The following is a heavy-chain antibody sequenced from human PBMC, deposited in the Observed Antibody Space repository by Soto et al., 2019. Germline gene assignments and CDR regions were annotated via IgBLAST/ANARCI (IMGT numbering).Heavy chain of an antibody. Sequence: SGPTLVNPTETLTLTCTVSGFSLSNARMGVSWIRQPPGKALEWLAHIFSNDEKSYSTSLKSRLTISKDTSKSQVVLTMTNMDPVDTATYYCARIRGVWLRFTSYYFDYWGQGTLVTVSS. V-gene: IGHV2-26*01. CDR2: IFSNDEK. J-gene: IGHJ4*02. D-gene: IGHD5-12*01. CDR3: ARIRGVWLRFTSYYFDY. CDR1: GFSLSNARMG.